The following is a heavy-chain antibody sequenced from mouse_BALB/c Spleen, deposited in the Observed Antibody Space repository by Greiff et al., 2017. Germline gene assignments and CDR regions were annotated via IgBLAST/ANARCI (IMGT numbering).Heavy chain of an antibody. CDR1: GFTFSSYY. D-gene: IGHD2-3*01. CDR2: INSNGGST. J-gene: IGHJ2*01. Sequence: EVKLVESGGGLVKLGGSLKLSCAASGFTFSSYYMSWVRQTPEKRLELVAAINSNGGSTYYPDTVKGRFTISRDNAKNTLYLQMSSLKSEDTALYYCARAIYDGYLDYWGQGTTLTVSS. CDR3: ARAIYDGYLDY. V-gene: IGHV5-6-2*01.